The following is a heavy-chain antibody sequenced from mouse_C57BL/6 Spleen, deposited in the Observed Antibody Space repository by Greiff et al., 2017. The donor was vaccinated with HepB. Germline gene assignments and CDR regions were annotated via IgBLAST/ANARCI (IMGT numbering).Heavy chain of an antibody. V-gene: IGHV1-42*01. CDR2: INPSTGGT. Sequence: EVKLVESGPELVKPGASVKISCKASGYSFTGYYMNWVKQSPEKSLEWIGEINPSTGGTTYNQKFKAKATLTVDKSSSTAYMQLKSLTSEDSAVYYCARWYYGSSYNYAMDYWGQGTSVTVSS. CDR1: GYSFTGYY. CDR3: ARWYYGSSYNYAMDY. D-gene: IGHD1-1*01. J-gene: IGHJ4*01.